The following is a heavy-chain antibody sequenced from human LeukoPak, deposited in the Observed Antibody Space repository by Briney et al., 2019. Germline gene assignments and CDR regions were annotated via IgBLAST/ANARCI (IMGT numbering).Heavy chain of an antibody. Sequence: QPGGSLRLSCVASGFTFTDYFMSWVRQAPGKGLEWVASIKHNGGEKYYVDSVKGRFTTSRDNAKNSLYLEMSSLRVEDTAVYYCARDRGWRSSGYYLYHFDYWGQGTLVTFAS. CDR1: GFTFTDYF. V-gene: IGHV3-7*01. CDR2: IKHNGGEK. J-gene: IGHJ4*02. CDR3: ARDRGWRSSGYYLYHFDY. D-gene: IGHD3-22*01.